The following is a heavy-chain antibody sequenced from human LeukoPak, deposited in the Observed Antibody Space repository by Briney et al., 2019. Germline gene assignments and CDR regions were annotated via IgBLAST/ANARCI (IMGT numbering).Heavy chain of an antibody. D-gene: IGHD2-15*01. V-gene: IGHV1-18*04. CDR3: ARGLYCSAGSCRFDN. CDR2: ISAYNGNT. J-gene: IGHJ4*02. CDR1: GYTFTGYY. Sequence: VASVKVSCKASGYTFTGYYMHWVRQAPGQGLEWMGWISAYNGNTHNAQKLQGRVTMTTDTSTNTAYMELRSLTSDDSAVYYCARGLYCSAGSCRFDNWGQGTLVTVSS.